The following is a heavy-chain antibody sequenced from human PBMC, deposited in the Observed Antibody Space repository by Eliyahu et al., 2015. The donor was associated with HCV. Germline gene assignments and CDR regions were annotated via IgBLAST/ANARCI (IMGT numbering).Heavy chain of an antibody. CDR2: IYHDWTT. CDR1: GDXXXNGNYY. Sequence: QVPLQESGPGLVKPSEXLSXXCSVSGDXXXNGNYYWAWIRQAPGRGLEWIGFIYHDWTTYYSPSLRSRVYFSQDTSKNEFSLNLRDVSAADTAVYFCARCPIPGWFDPWGQGIPVTVSS. J-gene: IGHJ5*02. D-gene: IGHD2-21*01. CDR3: ARCPIPGWFDP. V-gene: IGHV4-39*01.